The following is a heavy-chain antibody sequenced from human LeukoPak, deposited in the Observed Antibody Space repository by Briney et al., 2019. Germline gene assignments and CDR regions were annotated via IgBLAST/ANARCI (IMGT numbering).Heavy chain of an antibody. D-gene: IGHD5-18*01. CDR1: GVSISTYS. J-gene: IGHJ4*02. CDR3: ARLYSGLDY. V-gene: IGHV4-59*12. CDR2: IYYSGTT. Sequence: PSETLSLTCTVSGVSISTYSWSWIRQSPGKALEWIGYIYYSGTTNYNPSLKSRLTISVGTSKNQFSLKLSSVTAADTAVYYCARLYSGLDYWGQGTLVTVSS.